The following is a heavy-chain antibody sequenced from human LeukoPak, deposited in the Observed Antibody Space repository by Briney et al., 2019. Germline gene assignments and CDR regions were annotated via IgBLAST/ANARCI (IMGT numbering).Heavy chain of an antibody. V-gene: IGHV4-30-4*01. CDR2: IYYSGST. CDR3: AREWAHSSGSNDAFDI. J-gene: IGHJ3*02. Sequence: SGTLSLTCAVSGGSISSGDYYWSWIRQPPGKGLEWIGYIYYSGSTYYNPSLKSRVTISVDTSKNQFSLKLSSVTAADTAVYYCAREWAHSSGSNDAFDIWGQGTMVTVSS. D-gene: IGHD3-22*01. CDR1: GGSISSGDYY.